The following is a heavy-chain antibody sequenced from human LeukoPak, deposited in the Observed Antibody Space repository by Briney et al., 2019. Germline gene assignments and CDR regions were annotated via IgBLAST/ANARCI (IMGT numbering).Heavy chain of an antibody. Sequence: ASVKVSCKASGYTFTGYYMRWVRQAPGQGLEWMGWINPNSGGTNYAQKFQGRVTMTRDTSISTAYMELSRLRSDDTAVYYCARARLYSSGCFDYWGQGTLVTVSS. CDR1: GYTFTGYY. CDR3: ARARLYSSGCFDY. D-gene: IGHD6-19*01. CDR2: INPNSGGT. V-gene: IGHV1-2*02. J-gene: IGHJ4*02.